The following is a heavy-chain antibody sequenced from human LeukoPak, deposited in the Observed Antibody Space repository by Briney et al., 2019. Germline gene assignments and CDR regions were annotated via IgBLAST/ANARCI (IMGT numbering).Heavy chain of an antibody. CDR3: ARGLLVVGSKKGNPGNY. Sequence: GGSLRLSCAASGFNFNNYAMNWVRQAPGEGLEWVSFISGSGNTIYYADSVRGRFTISRDNAKKSVYLQMNSLRAEDTAVYFCARGLLVVGSKKGNPGNYWGPGTLVAVSS. D-gene: IGHD1-14*01. CDR2: ISGSGNTI. J-gene: IGHJ4*02. CDR1: GFNFNNYA. V-gene: IGHV3-48*03.